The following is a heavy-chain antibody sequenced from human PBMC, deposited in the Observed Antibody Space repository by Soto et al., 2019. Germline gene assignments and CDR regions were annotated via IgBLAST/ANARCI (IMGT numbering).Heavy chain of an antibody. Sequence: PGGSLRLSCAASGFTFSSYAMSWVRQAPGKGLEWVSAISGSGGSTYYADSVKGRFTISRDNSKNPLYLQMNSLRAEDTAVYYCAKDKYDISGYLDYWGQGTLVTVSS. CDR3: AKDKYDISGYLDY. J-gene: IGHJ4*02. V-gene: IGHV3-23*01. CDR2: ISGSGGST. D-gene: IGHD3-22*01. CDR1: GFTFSSYA.